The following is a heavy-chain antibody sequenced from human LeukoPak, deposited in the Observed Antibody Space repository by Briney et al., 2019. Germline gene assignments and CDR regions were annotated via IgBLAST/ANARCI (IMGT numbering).Heavy chain of an antibody. CDR3: ARDLRAKGGTHTP. CDR2: IYSGGST. V-gene: IGHV3-66*01. CDR1: GFTVSSNY. J-gene: IGHJ5*02. Sequence: GGSLTLSCAASGFTVSSNYMSWVRQAPGKGLEWVTVIYSGGSTYYADSVKGRFTISRDNSKNTMYLQMNSLRAEDTAVYYCARDLRAKGGTHTPWGQGTLVTVSS. D-gene: IGHD3-16*01.